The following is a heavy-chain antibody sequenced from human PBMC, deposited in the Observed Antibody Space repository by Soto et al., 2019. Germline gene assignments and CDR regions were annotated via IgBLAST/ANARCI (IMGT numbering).Heavy chain of an antibody. CDR2: ISYDGSNK. CDR1: GFTFSSYG. Sequence: QVQLVESGGGVVQPGRSLRLSCAASGFTFSSYGMHWVRQAPGKGLEWVAVISYDGSNKYYADSVKGRFTISRDNSKNTLYLQMNSLRAEDTAVYYCASSHNSGLQPLGIDVWGQGTTVTVSS. V-gene: IGHV3-30*03. CDR3: ASSHNSGLQPLGIDV. D-gene: IGHD1-1*01. J-gene: IGHJ6*02.